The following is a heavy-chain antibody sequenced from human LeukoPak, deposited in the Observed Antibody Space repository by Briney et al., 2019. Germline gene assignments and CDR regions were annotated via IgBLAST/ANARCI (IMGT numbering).Heavy chain of an antibody. J-gene: IGHJ4*02. D-gene: IGHD7-27*01. V-gene: IGHV4-39*07. CDR1: GGSISSSSYY. Sequence: SETLSLTCTVSGGSISSSSYYWGWIRQPPGKGLEWIGSIYYSGSTYYNPSLKSRVTISVDTSKNQFSLKLSSVTAADTAVYHCARDSGEAADYWGQGTLVTVSS. CDR3: ARDSGEAADY. CDR2: IYYSGST.